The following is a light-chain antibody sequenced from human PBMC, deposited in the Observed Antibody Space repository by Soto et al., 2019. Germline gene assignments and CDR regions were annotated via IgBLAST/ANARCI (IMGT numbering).Light chain of an antibody. CDR3: QHYNSWPRTWT. J-gene: IGKJ1*01. Sequence: EIVMTPSPATLSLSPGERAPPSFRALQSVSINLAWYQQKSGQAPRLLIYGASTRATGIPARFSGSGSGTEFTLTISSLQSEDFAVYHCQHYNSWPRTWTFGQGTKVDI. CDR2: GAS. CDR1: QSVSIN. V-gene: IGKV3-15*01.